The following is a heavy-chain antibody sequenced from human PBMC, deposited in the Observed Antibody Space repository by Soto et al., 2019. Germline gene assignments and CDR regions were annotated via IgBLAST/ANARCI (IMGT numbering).Heavy chain of an antibody. J-gene: IGHJ4*02. CDR3: AKDRLPTSGQRFYFDS. D-gene: IGHD2-15*01. V-gene: IGHV3-23*01. CDR1: GFTFSTYA. Sequence: DVNLLQSGGGSAQPGGSLRLSCATSGFTFSTYAMTWVRQVPGSGLQWVSTILPDEPGLYTVSVKARFTISRDNYRGIVYLQMNDLWVEDAAIYSCAKDRLPTSGQRFYFDSWGQGSLVTVSS. CDR2: ILPDEPG.